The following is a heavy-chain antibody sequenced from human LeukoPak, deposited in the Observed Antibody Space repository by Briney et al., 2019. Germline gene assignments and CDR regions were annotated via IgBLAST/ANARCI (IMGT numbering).Heavy chain of an antibody. J-gene: IGHJ5*02. CDR1: GFTFNNYW. V-gene: IGHV3-74*01. CDR2: INAPGSDT. Sequence: GGSLTLSCVASGFTFNNYWMHWVRQAPGKGLEWVSRINAPGSDTSYAGSVKGRFTISRDNARNTLYLHMTSLRVEDTAVYYCARVPNWFDPWGQGTLVTVSS. CDR3: ARVPNWFDP.